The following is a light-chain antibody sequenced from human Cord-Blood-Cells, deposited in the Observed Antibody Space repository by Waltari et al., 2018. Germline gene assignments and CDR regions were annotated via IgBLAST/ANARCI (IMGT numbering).Light chain of an antibody. CDR1: SSHVGRYHL. V-gene: IGLV2-23*01. CDR3: CSYAGSSTLV. CDR2: EGS. J-gene: IGLJ2*01. Sequence: QSALTQPASVSASPGQSITTSCTATSSHVGRYHLSPWYQQHPGKAPKLMIYEGSKRPSGVSNRFSGSKSGNTASLTISGLQAEDEADYYCCSYAGSSTLVFGGGTKLTVL.